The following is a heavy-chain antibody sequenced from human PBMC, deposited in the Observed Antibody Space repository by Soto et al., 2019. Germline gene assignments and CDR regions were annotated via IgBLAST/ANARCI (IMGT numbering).Heavy chain of an antibody. CDR2: IIPIFGTA. V-gene: IGHV1-69*01. J-gene: IGHJ4*02. D-gene: IGHD3-22*01. CDR1: GGTFSSYA. Sequence: QVQLVQSGAEVKKPGSSVKVSCKASGGTFSSYAISWVRQAPGQGLEWMGGIIPIFGTANYAQKFQGRVTITADGSTSTAYMGLSSLRSEDTAVYYCATRGGGTYYYDSSGYYYEYYFDYWGQGTLVTVSS. CDR3: ATRGGGTYYYDSSGYYYEYYFDY.